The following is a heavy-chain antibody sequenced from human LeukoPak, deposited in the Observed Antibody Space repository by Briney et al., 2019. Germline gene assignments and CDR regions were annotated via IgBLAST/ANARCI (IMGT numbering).Heavy chain of an antibody. V-gene: IGHV3-7*04. CDR2: IKQDASEE. CDR3: ARDLSDYYDDSGYRPLEY. CDR1: AFTFGAYW. Sequence: GGSLRLSWPAAAFTFGAYWMTWVSQAPGKGLEWVANIKQDASEEYYEDSVEGRFTVSRDNAKNSLYLQMNSLRAEDTAVYYCARDLSDYYDDSGYRPLEYWGQGTLVTVSS. D-gene: IGHD3-22*01. J-gene: IGHJ4*02.